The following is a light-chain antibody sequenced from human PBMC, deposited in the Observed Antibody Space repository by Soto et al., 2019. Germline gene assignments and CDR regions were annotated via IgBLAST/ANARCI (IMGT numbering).Light chain of an antibody. CDR1: SSDVGGYDY. Sequence: QSALTQSASVSGSPGQSITISCTGASSDVGGYDYVSWYQQHPGKAPKLMIYDVTTRPSGVSNRFSGSKSGNTASLTISGLQAEDEADYYCCSYTTSSTPYVFGTGTKLIVL. CDR3: CSYTTSSTPYV. V-gene: IGLV2-14*01. J-gene: IGLJ1*01. CDR2: DVT.